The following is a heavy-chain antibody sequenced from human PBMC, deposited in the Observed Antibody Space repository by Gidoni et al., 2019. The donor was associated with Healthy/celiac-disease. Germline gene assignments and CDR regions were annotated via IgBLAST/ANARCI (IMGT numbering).Heavy chain of an antibody. V-gene: IGHV1-69*01. Sequence: QVQLVQSGAEGKQPGSSVTVSCKASGRTFSSYAISGVRQAPGQGLEWLGGIIPIFGTANYAQKFQGRVTITADESTSTAYMELSSLRSEDTAVYYCASPMAPTSYYYGMDVWGQGTTVTVSS. CDR3: ASPMAPTSYYYGMDV. J-gene: IGHJ6*02. D-gene: IGHD1-1*01. CDR2: IIPIFGTA. CDR1: GRTFSSYA.